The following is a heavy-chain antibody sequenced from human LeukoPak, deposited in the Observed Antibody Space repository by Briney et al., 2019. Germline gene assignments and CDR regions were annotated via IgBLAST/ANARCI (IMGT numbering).Heavy chain of an antibody. CDR2: IIPIFGTA. J-gene: IGHJ3*02. CDR3: AREEGGYIGKDAFDI. Sequence: SVKVSCKASGGTFSSYAISWVRQAPGQGLEWMGGIIPIFGTANYAQKFQGRVTITADESTSTAYMELSSLRSEDAAVYYCAREEGGYIGKDAFDIWGQGTMVTVSS. D-gene: IGHD5-12*01. V-gene: IGHV1-69*13. CDR1: GGTFSSYA.